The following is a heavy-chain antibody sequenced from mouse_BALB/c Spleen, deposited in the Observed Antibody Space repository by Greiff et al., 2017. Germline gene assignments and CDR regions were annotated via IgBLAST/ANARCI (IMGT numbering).Heavy chain of an antibody. CDR1: GYTFTSYW. J-gene: IGHJ4*01. CDR3: TSRVITRGNYYAMDY. CDR2: IYPGSGST. Sequence: LQQPGSELVRPGASVKLSCKASGYTFTSYWMHWVKQRPGQGLEWIGNIYPGSGSTNYDEKFKSKATLTVDTSSSTAYMQLSSLTSEDSAVYYCTSRVITRGNYYAMDYGGQGTSVTVSS. V-gene: IGHV1S22*01. D-gene: IGHD2-4*01.